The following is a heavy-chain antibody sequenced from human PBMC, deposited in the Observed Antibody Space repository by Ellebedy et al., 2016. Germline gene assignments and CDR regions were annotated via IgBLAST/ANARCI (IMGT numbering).Heavy chain of an antibody. CDR3: VRYDTPLVQTTRDYSGMDV. V-gene: IGHV3-48*01. J-gene: IGHJ6*02. D-gene: IGHD4/OR15-4a*01. Sequence: GESLKISXVGSGFAFNKYAMNWVRQAPGKGLEWVSYISGRSDAISYADSVKGRFTISRDNSKNTLYLQMRSLRGEDTAVYYCVRYDTPLVQTTRDYSGMDVWGQGTTVTVSS. CDR2: ISGRSDAI. CDR1: GFAFNKYA.